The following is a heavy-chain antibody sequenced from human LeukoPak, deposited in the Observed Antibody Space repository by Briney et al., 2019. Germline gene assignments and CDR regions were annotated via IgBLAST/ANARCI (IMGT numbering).Heavy chain of an antibody. CDR1: GYTFTSYG. V-gene: IGHV1-18*01. Sequence: ASVKVSCKASGYTFTSYGISWVRQAPGQGLEWMGWISAYNGNTNCAQKLQGRVTMTTDTSTSTAYMELRSLRADDTAVYYCAREVRDFGSGRRLLGDYMDVWGKGTTVTVSS. CDR2: ISAYNGNT. CDR3: AREVRDFGSGRRLLGDYMDV. D-gene: IGHD3-10*01. J-gene: IGHJ6*03.